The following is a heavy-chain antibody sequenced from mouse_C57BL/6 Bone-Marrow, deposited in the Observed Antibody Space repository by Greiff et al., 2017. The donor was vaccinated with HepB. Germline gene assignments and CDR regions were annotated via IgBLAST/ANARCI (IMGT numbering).Heavy chain of an antibody. D-gene: IGHD4-1*01. CDR1: GYTFTSYW. CDR3: ARALDWAYYFDY. V-gene: IGHV1-7*01. Sequence: QVQLKESGAELAKPGASVKLSCKASGYTFTSYWMHWVKQRPGQGLEWIGYISPSSGYTKYNQKFKDKATLTADKSSSTAYMQLSSLTYEDSAVYYCARALDWAYYFDYWGQGTTLTVSS. J-gene: IGHJ2*01. CDR2: ISPSSGYT.